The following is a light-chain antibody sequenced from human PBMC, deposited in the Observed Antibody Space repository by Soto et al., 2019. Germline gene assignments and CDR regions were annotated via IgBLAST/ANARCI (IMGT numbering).Light chain of an antibody. CDR3: CSYAGSSTFDYV. Sequence: SLLAQPSPLSGSPGQSITISRPGNSNDVGSYNLVSWYQQHPGKAPKLMIYEVSKRPSGVSNRFSGSKSGNTASLTISGLQAEDEADYYCCSYAGSSTFDYVFGTGTKVTVL. V-gene: IGLV2-23*02. J-gene: IGLJ1*01. CDR2: EVS. CDR1: SNDVGSYNL.